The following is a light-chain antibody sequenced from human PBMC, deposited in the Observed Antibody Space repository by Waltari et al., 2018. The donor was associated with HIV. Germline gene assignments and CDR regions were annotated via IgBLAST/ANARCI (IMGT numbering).Light chain of an antibody. Sequence: EIVLTQSPGTLSLSLRERGTLSCRARLRVSSSDLVWYQQRPGQTPRLLIYGASNRATGIPDRFSGSGSGTDFTLTISRLEPEDFVVYYCQQYSNSLITFGQGTRLEIK. J-gene: IGKJ5*01. CDR2: GAS. CDR3: QQYSNSLIT. CDR1: LRVSSSD. V-gene: IGKV3-20*01.